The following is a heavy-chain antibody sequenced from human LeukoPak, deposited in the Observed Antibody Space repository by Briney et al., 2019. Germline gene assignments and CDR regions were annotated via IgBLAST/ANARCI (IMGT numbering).Heavy chain of an antibody. CDR2: INPSGGST. D-gene: IGHD1-20*01. CDR3: AREGITGTTVVY. J-gene: IGHJ4*02. V-gene: IGHV1-46*01. CDR1: GGTFSSYA. Sequence: ASVKVSCKASGGTFSSYAISWVRQAPGQGLEWMGIINPSGGSTSYAQKFQGRVAMTRDTSTSTVYMELSSLRSEGTAVYYCAREGITGTTVVYWGQGTLVTVSS.